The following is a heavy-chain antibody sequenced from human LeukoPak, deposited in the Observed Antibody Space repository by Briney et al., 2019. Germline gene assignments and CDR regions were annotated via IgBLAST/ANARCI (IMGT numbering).Heavy chain of an antibody. D-gene: IGHD7-27*01. CDR1: GGSISSHY. Sequence: SETLSLTCTVSGGSISSHYWSWVRQPPGQGLEWLAYIYDSGNTNYNPSLKSRLSISMDTSKNQFSLNLTSVTAADTAVYYCARGPSEQFLGYYMDVWGKGTTVIVSS. J-gene: IGHJ6*03. CDR2: IYDSGNT. CDR3: ARGPSEQFLGYYMDV. V-gene: IGHV4-59*11.